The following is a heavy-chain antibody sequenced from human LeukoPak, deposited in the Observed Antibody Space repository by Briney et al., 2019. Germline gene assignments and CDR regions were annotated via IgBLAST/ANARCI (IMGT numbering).Heavy chain of an antibody. Sequence: PGGSLRLSCAASGFTFSSYSMNWVRQAPGKGLEWVSAISGSGGSTYYADSVKGRFTISRDNSKNTLYLQMNSLRAEDTAVYYCAKWGQLELNYYYYGMDVWGQGTTVTVSS. CDR2: ISGSGGST. V-gene: IGHV3-23*01. CDR3: AKWGQLELNYYYYGMDV. J-gene: IGHJ6*02. D-gene: IGHD1-7*01. CDR1: GFTFSSYS.